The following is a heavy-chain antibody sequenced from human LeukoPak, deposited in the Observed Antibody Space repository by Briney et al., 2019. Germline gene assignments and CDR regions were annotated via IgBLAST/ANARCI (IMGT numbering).Heavy chain of an antibody. V-gene: IGHV3-23*01. CDR3: AKDLYDDFWSGYSDDAFDI. Sequence: GGSLRLSCAASGFTFSSYAMSWVRQAPGKGLEWVSAISGSGGSTYYADSVKGRFTISRDNSKNTLYLQMNSLSAEDTAVYYCAKDLYDDFWSGYSDDAFDIWGQGTMVTVSS. D-gene: IGHD3-3*01. CDR1: GFTFSSYA. CDR2: ISGSGGST. J-gene: IGHJ3*02.